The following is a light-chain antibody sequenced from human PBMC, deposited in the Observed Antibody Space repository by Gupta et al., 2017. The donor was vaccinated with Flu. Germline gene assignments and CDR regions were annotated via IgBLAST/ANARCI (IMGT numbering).Light chain of an antibody. CDR3: QQTCDFPFT. J-gene: IGKJ2*01. CDR1: QSIGTS. V-gene: IGKV1-5*03. Sequence: IQMTQSPSTLSASVGDRVTITCRASQSIGTSLAWYQQKPGKAPRLLIYDGSTVNNGVPSQFSGSGFRTEFTLTISSLQPDEFATYYCQQTCDFPFTLGEGTKMQIK. CDR2: DGS.